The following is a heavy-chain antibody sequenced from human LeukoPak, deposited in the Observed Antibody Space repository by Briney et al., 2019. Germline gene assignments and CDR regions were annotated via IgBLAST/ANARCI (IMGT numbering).Heavy chain of an antibody. CDR1: GFTFSSYA. CDR2: ISGSGGST. J-gene: IGHJ3*02. Sequence: GGSLRLSCAASGFTFSSYAMSWVRQAPGKGLEWVSAISGSGGSTYYADPVKGRFTISRDNSKNTLYLQMNSLRAEDTAVYYCARHGDFWSGYYTIWGQGTMVTVSS. CDR3: ARHGDFWSGYYTI. D-gene: IGHD3-3*01. V-gene: IGHV3-23*01.